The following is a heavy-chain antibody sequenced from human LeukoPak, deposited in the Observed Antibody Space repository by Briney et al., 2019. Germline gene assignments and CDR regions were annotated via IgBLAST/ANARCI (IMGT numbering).Heavy chain of an antibody. D-gene: IGHD2-15*01. J-gene: IGHJ4*02. Sequence: SETLSLTCTVSGGSISSYYWSWIRQPAGKGLEWIGRIYASGSTNYNPSLKSRVTMSVDTSKNQFSLKLSSVTAADTAVYYCAREEGYCSGGSCYSAVGYWGQGTLVTVSS. CDR3: AREEGYCSGGSCYSAVGY. V-gene: IGHV4-4*07. CDR2: IYASGST. CDR1: GGSISSYY.